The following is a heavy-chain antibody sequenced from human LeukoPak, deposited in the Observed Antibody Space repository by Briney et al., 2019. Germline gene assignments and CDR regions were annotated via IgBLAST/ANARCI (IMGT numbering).Heavy chain of an antibody. CDR1: GYTFTSYG. Sequence: ASVKVSCKASGYTFTSYGISWVRQAPGQGLEWMGWISAYNGNTNYAQKLQGRVTMTTDTSTSTAYMELRSLRSDDTAVYYCARGRRGYSYGSVEEAFDIWGQGTMVTVSS. D-gene: IGHD5-18*01. V-gene: IGHV1-18*01. CDR3: ARGRRGYSYGSVEEAFDI. CDR2: ISAYNGNT. J-gene: IGHJ3*02.